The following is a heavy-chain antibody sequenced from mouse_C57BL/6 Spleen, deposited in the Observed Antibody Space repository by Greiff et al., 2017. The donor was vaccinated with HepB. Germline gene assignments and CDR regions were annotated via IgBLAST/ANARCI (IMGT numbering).Heavy chain of an antibody. J-gene: IGHJ4*01. CDR2: IYPGDGDT. CDR3: ARSDYYGSPYYAMEY. Sequence: QVQLQQSGPELVKPGASVKISCKASGYAFSSSWMNWVKQRPGKGLEWIGRIYPGDGDTNYNGKFKGKATLTADKSSSTAYMQLSSLTSEDSAVYFCARSDYYGSPYYAMEYWGQGTSVTVSS. V-gene: IGHV1-82*01. D-gene: IGHD1-1*01. CDR1: GYAFSSSW.